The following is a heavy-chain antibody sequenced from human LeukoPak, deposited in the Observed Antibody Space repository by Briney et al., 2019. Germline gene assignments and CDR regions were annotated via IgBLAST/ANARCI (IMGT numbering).Heavy chain of an antibody. J-gene: IGHJ3*02. CDR2: IKQDGSEK. CDR1: GFTFNTYA. D-gene: IGHD1-14*01. CDR3: ARVGEPEGAFDI. Sequence: PGGSLRLSCAASGFTFNTYAMSWVRQAPGKGLEWVANIKQDGSEKYYVDSVKGRFTISRDNAKNSLYLQMNSLRAEDTAVYYCARVGEPEGAFDIWGQGTMVTVSS. V-gene: IGHV3-7*01.